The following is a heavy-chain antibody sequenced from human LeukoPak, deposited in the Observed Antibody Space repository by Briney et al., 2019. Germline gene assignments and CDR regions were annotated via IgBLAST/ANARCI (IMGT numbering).Heavy chain of an antibody. CDR2: IYYSGST. V-gene: IGHV4-30-4*08. CDR1: GGSISSGDYY. J-gene: IGHJ3*02. CDR3: ARCYDSTSDAFDI. Sequence: SETLSLTCTVSGGSISSGDYYWSWIRQPPGKGLEWIGYIYYSGSTYHNPSLKSRVTISVDTSKNHFSLKLSSVTAADTAVYYCARCYDSTSDAFDIWGQGTMVTVSS. D-gene: IGHD3-22*01.